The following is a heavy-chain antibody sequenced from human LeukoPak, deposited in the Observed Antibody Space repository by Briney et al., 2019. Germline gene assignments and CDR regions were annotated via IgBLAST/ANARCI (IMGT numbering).Heavy chain of an antibody. D-gene: IGHD3-10*01. Sequence: ASVKVSCKASGYTFTSYGINWVRQAPGQGLEWMGWISAYNTNTHYAQNLQGRVTMTTDTSTSTVYMELRSLRSDDTAVYYCARGYGSGSPFDYWGQGTLVTVSS. CDR2: ISAYNTNT. V-gene: IGHV1-18*01. CDR3: ARGYGSGSPFDY. J-gene: IGHJ4*02. CDR1: GYTFTSYG.